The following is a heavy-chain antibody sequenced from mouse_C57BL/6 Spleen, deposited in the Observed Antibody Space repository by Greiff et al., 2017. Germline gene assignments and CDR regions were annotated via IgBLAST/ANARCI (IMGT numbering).Heavy chain of an antibody. CDR2: INPNNGGT. D-gene: IGHD2-5*01. CDR1: GYTFTDYN. Sequence: EVQLQQSGPELVKPGASVKMSCKASGYTFTDYNMHWVKQSHGKSLEWIGYINPNNGGTSYNQKFKGKATLTVNKSSSTAYMELRSLTSEDSAVYYCASSYYSNYVSYWYFDVWGTGTTVTVSS. J-gene: IGHJ1*03. CDR3: ASSYYSNYVSYWYFDV. V-gene: IGHV1-22*01.